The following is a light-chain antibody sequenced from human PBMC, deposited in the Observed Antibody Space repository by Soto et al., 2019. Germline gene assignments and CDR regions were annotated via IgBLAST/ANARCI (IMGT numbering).Light chain of an antibody. V-gene: IGLV2-11*01. J-gene: IGLJ1*01. CDR3: CSYAGNYTFV. CDR1: SSDVGDHDY. Sequence: QSVLTQPRSVSGSPGQSVTISCTGTSSDVGDHDYVSWYQQHPGGAPKVMIYDVSKRPSGVPGRFSGSKSGNTASLTISGLQAEDEADYFCCSYAGNYTFVFGTGTKVTVL. CDR2: DVS.